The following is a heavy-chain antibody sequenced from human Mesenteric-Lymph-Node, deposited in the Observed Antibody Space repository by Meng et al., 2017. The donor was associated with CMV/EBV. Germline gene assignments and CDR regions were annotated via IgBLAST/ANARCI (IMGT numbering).Heavy chain of an antibody. Sequence: SVKVSCKASGGTFSSYAISWVRQAPGQGLEWMGGIIPIFGTANYAQKFQGRVTITTDESTSTAYMELSSLRSEDTAVYYCAREHYYDSSGILQHWGQGTLVTVSS. CDR2: IIPIFGTA. D-gene: IGHD3-22*01. V-gene: IGHV1-69*05. J-gene: IGHJ1*01. CDR3: AREHYYDSSGILQH. CDR1: GGTFSSYA.